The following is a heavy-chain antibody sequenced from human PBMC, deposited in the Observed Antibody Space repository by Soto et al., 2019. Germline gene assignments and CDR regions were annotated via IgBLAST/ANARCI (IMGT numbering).Heavy chain of an antibody. Sequence: SVKGAWKASGGTFSGYASSWVRHAPGQGLEWMGGIIPIFGTANYAQKFQGRVTITADESTSTAYMELSSLRSEDTAVFYCARAARRQQLVWYFVYWGQGTLVTVS. CDR1: GGTFSGYA. CDR3: ARAARRQQLVWYFVY. D-gene: IGHD6-13*01. CDR2: IIPIFGTA. V-gene: IGHV1-69*01. J-gene: IGHJ4*02.